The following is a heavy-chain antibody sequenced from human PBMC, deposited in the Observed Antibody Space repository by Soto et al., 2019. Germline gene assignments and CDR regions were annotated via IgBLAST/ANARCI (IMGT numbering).Heavy chain of an antibody. D-gene: IGHD3-3*01. CDR1: GFTFSSSA. V-gene: IGHV3-23*01. CDR3: ARGGGRFWSVYYMTYYYYGMDV. CDR2: ISDSGGST. J-gene: IGHJ6*02. Sequence: EVQLLESGGGLVQPGGSLRLSCAASGFTFSSSAMSWVRQAPGKGLEWVSVISDSGGSTNYADSVKGRFTISRDNSKNTLYLQSNSLKAEDTAIYYCARGGGRFWSVYYMTYYYYGMDVWGQGTTVTVSS.